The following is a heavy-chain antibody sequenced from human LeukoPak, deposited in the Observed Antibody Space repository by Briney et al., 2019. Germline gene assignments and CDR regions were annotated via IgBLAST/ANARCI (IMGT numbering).Heavy chain of an antibody. J-gene: IGHJ3*02. D-gene: IGHD3-10*01. CDR1: GFTFSRYG. V-gene: IGHV3-30*03. CDR2: IAYDGTKK. CDR3: ASARSMVRGVISDAFDI. Sequence: GGSLRLSCAASGFTFSRYGMHWVRQAPGKGLEWVAVIAYDGTKKNYADSVKGRFTISRDNSKNTLYLQMNSLRAEDTAVYYCASARSMVRGVISDAFDIWGQGTMVTVSS.